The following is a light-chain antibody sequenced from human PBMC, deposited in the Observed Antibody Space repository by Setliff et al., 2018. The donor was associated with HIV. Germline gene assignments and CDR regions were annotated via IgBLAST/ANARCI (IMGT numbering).Light chain of an antibody. CDR2: YDS. V-gene: IGLV3-21*04. CDR1: NIGSKS. J-gene: IGLJ1*01. Sequence: SYELTQPPSVSVAPGKTARITCGGNNIGSKSVHWYQQKPGQAPVLVIYYDSDRPSWIPERFSGSNSGNTATLTISRVEAGDEADYYCQVWDSSSDHSYVFGTGTKV. CDR3: QVWDSSSDHSYV.